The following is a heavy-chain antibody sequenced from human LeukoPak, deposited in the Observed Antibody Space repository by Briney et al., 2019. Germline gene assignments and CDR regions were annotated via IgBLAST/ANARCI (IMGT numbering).Heavy chain of an antibody. V-gene: IGHV4-61*02. CDR2: IYTSGST. Sequence: SQTLSLTCTVSGGSISSGSYYWSWIRQPAGKGLEWIGRIYTSGSTNYNPSLKSRVTISVDTSKNQFSLKLSSVTAADTAVYYCARDRSYYDSSGHYYGGWFDPWGQGTLVTVSS. CDR3: ARDRSYYDSSGHYYGGWFDP. CDR1: GGSISSGSYY. D-gene: IGHD3-22*01. J-gene: IGHJ5*02.